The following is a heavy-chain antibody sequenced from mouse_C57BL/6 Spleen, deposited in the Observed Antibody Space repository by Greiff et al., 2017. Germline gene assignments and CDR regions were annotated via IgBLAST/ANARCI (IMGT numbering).Heavy chain of an antibody. CDR3: ARYDAGYFDV. J-gene: IGHJ1*03. CDR1: GYTFTSYW. Sequence: QVQLQQPGAELVKPGASVKMSCTASGYTFTSYWITWVKQRPGQGLEWIGDIYPGSGSTNYNEKFKSKATLTVDTSSSTAYMQRSSLTSEDSAVYYCARYDAGYFDVWGTGTTVTVSS. D-gene: IGHD2-12*01. CDR2: IYPGSGST. V-gene: IGHV1-55*01.